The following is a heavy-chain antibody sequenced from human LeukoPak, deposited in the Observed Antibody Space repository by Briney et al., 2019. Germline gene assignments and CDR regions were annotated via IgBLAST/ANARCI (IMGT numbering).Heavy chain of an antibody. CDR2: ISNTGSDT. CDR3: AKVPYSDYGSGRLPFMDV. V-gene: IGHV3-23*01. J-gene: IGHJ6*02. D-gene: IGHD3-10*01. CDR1: GFTFSNYA. Sequence: GGSLRLSCAASGFTFSNYAMSWVRQAPGKRLEWVSTISNTGSDTYYADSVKGRFTISRDNSENTLYLQMNNLRAEDTAIHYCAKVPYSDYGSGRLPFMDVWGQGTTVAVSS.